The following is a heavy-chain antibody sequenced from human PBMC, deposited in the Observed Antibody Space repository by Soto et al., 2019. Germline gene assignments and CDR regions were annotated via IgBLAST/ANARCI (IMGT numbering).Heavy chain of an antibody. V-gene: IGHV2-5*02. CDR1: GFSLSTSGVG. D-gene: IGHD5-12*01. Sequence: GSGPTLVNPTQTLTLTCTFSGFSLSTSGVGVGWIRQPPGKALEWLALIYWDDDKRYSPSLKSRLTITKDTSKNQVVLTMTNMDPVDTATYYCAHHSGYDPHPQYNWFDPWGQGTLVTVSS. J-gene: IGHJ5*02. CDR2: IYWDDDK. CDR3: AHHSGYDPHPQYNWFDP.